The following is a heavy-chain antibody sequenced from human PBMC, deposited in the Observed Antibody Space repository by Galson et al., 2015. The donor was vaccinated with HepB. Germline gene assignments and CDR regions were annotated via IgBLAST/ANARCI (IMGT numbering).Heavy chain of an antibody. Sequence: SLRLSCAASGFTFSGSGIHWVRLASGKGLEWVGRIRNRANNYATAYAASVRGRFTVSRDDSKNTAYLQMNSLKTEDTAVYYCTRPGYGSSWFLDYAHGMDVWGKGTTLTVSS. D-gene: IGHD3/OR15-3a*01. CDR2: IRNRANNYAT. V-gene: IGHV3-73*01. J-gene: IGHJ6*04. CDR1: GFTFSGSG. CDR3: TRPGYGSSWFLDYAHGMDV.